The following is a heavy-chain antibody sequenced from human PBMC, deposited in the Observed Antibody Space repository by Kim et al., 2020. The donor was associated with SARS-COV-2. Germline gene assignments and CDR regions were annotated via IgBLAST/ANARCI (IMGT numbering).Heavy chain of an antibody. Sequence: GGSLRLSCAASGFTVSNHWMHWARQAPGKGLVWVSRVNSAESRAEYADSVKGRFTISTDNAKNTVYLLMNSLSIEDTAVYYCARDATFGDAPPNDGFDVWGQGTMVTVSS. V-gene: IGHV3-74*03. D-gene: IGHD4-17*01. J-gene: IGHJ3*01. CDR3: ARDATFGDAPPNDGFDV. CDR2: VNSAESRA. CDR1: GFTVSNHW.